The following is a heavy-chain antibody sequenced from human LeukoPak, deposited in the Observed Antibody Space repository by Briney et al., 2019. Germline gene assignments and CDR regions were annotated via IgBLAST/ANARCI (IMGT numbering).Heavy chain of an antibody. CDR1: GFTFSSYW. D-gene: IGHD3-10*01. V-gene: IGHV3-7*01. CDR3: ARHVDGSGSSSWYYGLDV. J-gene: IGHJ6*02. CDR2: IKQDGSEK. Sequence: PGGSLRLSCAASGFTFSSYWMSWVRQAPGKGLEWVANIKQDGSEKYYVDSVKGRFTISRDNAKNSLYLQMNSLRAEDTAVYYCARHVDGSGSSSWYYGLDVWGQGTTVTVSS.